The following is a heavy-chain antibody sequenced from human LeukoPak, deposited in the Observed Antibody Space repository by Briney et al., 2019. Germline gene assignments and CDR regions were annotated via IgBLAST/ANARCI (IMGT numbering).Heavy chain of an antibody. CDR2: INPNSGGT. V-gene: IGHV1-2*04. CDR3: ARDSGTYSSGLLFDY. D-gene: IGHD6-19*01. J-gene: IGHJ4*02. CDR1: GYTLTELS. Sequence: GASVKVSCKVSGYTLTELSMHWVRQAPGQGLEWMGWINPNSGGTKYAQKFQGWVTMTRDTSISTAYMELSRLRSDDTAVYYCARDSGTYSSGLLFDYWGQGTLVTVSS.